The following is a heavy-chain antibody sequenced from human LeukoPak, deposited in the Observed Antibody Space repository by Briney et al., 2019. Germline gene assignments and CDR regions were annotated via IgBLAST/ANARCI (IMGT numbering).Heavy chain of an antibody. CDR2: ISGSGSSI. CDR3: ARRSGSYQADFDY. J-gene: IGHJ4*02. CDR1: GLTFSDYY. V-gene: IGHV3-11*01. D-gene: IGHD1-26*01. Sequence: GGSLRLSCAASGLTFSDYYMSWIRQAPGKGLEWVSYISGSGSSIYYADSVKGRFTISRDNAKNSLDLQMNSLGAEDTAVYYCARRSGSYQADFDYWGQGTLVTVSS.